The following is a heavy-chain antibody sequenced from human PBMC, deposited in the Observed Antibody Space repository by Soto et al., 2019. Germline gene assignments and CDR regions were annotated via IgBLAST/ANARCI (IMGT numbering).Heavy chain of an antibody. Sequence: SETLSLTCRVSGGSMSGYYWSWIRQAPGKGLEWIGYVYYTGSTNYNPSLQSRVTISVDTSNKQFSLSLRLVTAADTAVYFCARSIAVPSSHIDHWGQGIRVTVS. CDR2: VYYTGST. D-gene: IGHD6-6*01. CDR3: ARSIAVPSSHIDH. CDR1: GGSMSGYY. J-gene: IGHJ4*02. V-gene: IGHV4-59*01.